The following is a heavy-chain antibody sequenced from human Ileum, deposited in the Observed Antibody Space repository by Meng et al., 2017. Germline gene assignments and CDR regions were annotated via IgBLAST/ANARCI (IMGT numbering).Heavy chain of an antibody. J-gene: IGHJ3*01. CDR3: AKEYVSHSSGYDAFDV. V-gene: IGHV3-48*03. CDR2: IKSGGNTK. D-gene: IGHD3-22*01. CDR1: GFTFSSYE. Sequence: GESLKISCAASGFTFSSYEMDWVRQAPGKGLEWIANIKSGGNTKFYADSVKGRFTISRDDAKTSLYLQMNSLRAEDTAIYYCAKEYVSHSSGYDAFDVWGQGKVVTVSS.